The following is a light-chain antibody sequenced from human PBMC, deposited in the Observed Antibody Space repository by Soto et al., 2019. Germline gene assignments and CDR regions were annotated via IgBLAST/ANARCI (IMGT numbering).Light chain of an antibody. CDR3: QHYNSYSEA. V-gene: IGKV1-5*03. CDR1: QSISNW. CDR2: KAS. J-gene: IGKJ1*01. Sequence: DIQMTQSPSTLSASVGDRVSITCRASQSISNWLAWYQQKPGKAPKLLIYKASTLKSGVPSRFSGSGSGTEFTLTISSLQPDDFATYDCQHYNSYSEAFGQGTKVDIK.